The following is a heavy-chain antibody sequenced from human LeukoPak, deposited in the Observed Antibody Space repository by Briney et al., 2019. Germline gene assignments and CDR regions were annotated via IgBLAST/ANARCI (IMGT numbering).Heavy chain of an antibody. D-gene: IGHD2-21*02. CDR1: GGSISSGGYS. CDR3: ARGPPYIVVVTAIGFFDY. Sequence: SQTLSLTCAVSGGSISSGGYSWSWIRQPPGKGLEWIGYIYHSGSTYYNPSLKSRVTISVDTSKNQFSLKLSSVTAADTAVYYCARGPPYIVVVTAIGFFDYWGQGTLVTVSS. CDR2: IYHSGST. J-gene: IGHJ4*02. V-gene: IGHV4-30-2*01.